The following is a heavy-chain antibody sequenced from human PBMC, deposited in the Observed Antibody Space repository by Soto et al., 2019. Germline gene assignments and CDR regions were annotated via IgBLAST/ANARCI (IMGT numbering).Heavy chain of an antibody. CDR3: ASDNHDSSGYYPRY. J-gene: IGHJ4*02. Sequence: GGSLRLSCAASGFTFSSYAMHWVRQAPGKGLEWVAVISYDGSNKYYADSVKGRFTIPRDNSKNTLYLQMNSLRAEDTAVYYCASDNHDSSGYYPRYWGQGTLVTVSS. CDR1: GFTFSSYA. CDR2: ISYDGSNK. D-gene: IGHD3-22*01. V-gene: IGHV3-30-3*01.